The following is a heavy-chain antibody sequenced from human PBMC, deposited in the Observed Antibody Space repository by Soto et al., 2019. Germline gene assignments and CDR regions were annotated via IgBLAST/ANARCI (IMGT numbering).Heavy chain of an antibody. CDR2: IFWDDDT. V-gene: IGHV2-5*02. D-gene: IGHD3-16*01. J-gene: IGHJ5*02. CDR1: GFSLSGGGVG. CDR3: AHNAYCFSSISIGGWFDP. Sequence: QITLKESGPTVVKPTQTLTLTCTFSGFSLSGGGVGVGWIRQPPGKALEWLGIIFWDDDTRYNPSLKSRLTITKDTSKNQVALTMTNMDPVDTATYYCAHNAYCFSSISIGGWFDPWGQGTLVTVSS.